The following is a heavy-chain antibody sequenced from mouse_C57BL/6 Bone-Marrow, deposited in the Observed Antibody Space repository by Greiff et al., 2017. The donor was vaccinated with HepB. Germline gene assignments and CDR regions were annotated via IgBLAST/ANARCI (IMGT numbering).Heavy chain of an antibody. CDR2: INPNNGGT. D-gene: IGHD2-2*01. J-gene: IGHJ2*01. V-gene: IGHV1-26*01. CDR1: GYTFTDYY. CDR3: ARSLSTMVTGSYYFDY. Sequence: EVQLQQSGPELVKPGASVKISCKASGYTFTDYYMNWVKQSHGKSLEWIGDINPNNGGTSYNQKFKGKATLTVDKSSSTAYMELRSLTSEDSAVYYCARSLSTMVTGSYYFDYWGQGTTLTVSS.